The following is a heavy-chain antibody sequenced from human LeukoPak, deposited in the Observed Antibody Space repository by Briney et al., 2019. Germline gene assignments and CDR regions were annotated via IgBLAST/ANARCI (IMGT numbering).Heavy chain of an antibody. Sequence: GSLRLSCAASGFTFNNYAIHWVRQAPGKGLEWVAVISYDGSNKYYADSVKGRFTLSRDNSRNTLYLQMNTLRAEDTAIYYCCAYPNSLRRYYFDFWGQGTLVTVSS. D-gene: IGHD4-23*01. CDR2: ISYDGSNK. CDR1: GFTFNNYA. J-gene: IGHJ4*02. V-gene: IGHV3-30-3*01. CDR3: CAYPNSLRRYYFDF.